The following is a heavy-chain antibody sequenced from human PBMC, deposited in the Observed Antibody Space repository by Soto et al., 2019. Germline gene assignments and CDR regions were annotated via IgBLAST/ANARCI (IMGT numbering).Heavy chain of an antibody. CDR1: GFTFSDYY. CDR3: AISGWIYYYGY. V-gene: IGHV3-11*01. Sequence: EGSLRLSCAASGFTFSDYYMSWVRQATGKGLEWISYISSSGATIYYADSVKGRFTISRDDAKNSLFLQMNDLRVEDTAVYYCAISGWIYYYGYRRQLNLVTACS. CDR2: ISSSGATI. J-gene: IGHJ4*01. D-gene: IGHD6-19*01.